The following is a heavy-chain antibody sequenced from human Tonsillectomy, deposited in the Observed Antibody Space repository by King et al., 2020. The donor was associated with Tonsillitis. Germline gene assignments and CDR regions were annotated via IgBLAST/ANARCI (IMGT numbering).Heavy chain of an antibody. CDR1: CGSISSYSYY. J-gene: IGHJ4*02. V-gene: IGHV4-39*01. Sequence: QLQESGPGLVKASETLSLTCTVSCGSISSYSYYWGWFRHSPGKGLEWIGNIHYTGSTYYYPSLESRVTISVDTSKNQVSLKLCFVTATDTAVYYCARGYYDSGSYFHFDYWGQGTLVTVSS. CDR3: ARGYYDSGSYFHFDY. CDR2: IHYTGST. D-gene: IGHD3-10*01.